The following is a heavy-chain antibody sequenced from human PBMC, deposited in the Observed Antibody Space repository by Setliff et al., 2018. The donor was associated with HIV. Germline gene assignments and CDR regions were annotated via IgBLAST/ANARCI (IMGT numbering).Heavy chain of an antibody. D-gene: IGHD4-4*01. CDR2: IYYNVNN. CDR1: GVSISSQY. CDR3: TRGGSMTTLTT. Sequence: PSETLSLTCAVSGVSISSQYWSWIRQPPGKGLEWIGFIYYNVNNNYNPSLKSRVSISVDTSKNQFSLRLRSVTAADTAVYYCTRGGSMTTLTTWGQGTLVTVSS. J-gene: IGHJ4*02. V-gene: IGHV4-59*11.